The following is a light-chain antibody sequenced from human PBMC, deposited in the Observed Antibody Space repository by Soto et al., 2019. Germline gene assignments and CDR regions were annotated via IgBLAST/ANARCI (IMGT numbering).Light chain of an antibody. CDR1: SGHSSYA. CDR2: LNSDGSH. J-gene: IGLJ2*01. V-gene: IGLV4-69*02. Sequence: QPVLTQSPSASASLGASVKLTCTLSSGHSSYAIAWHQQQPEKGPRYLMKLNSDGSHSKGDGIPDRFPGSSSGAERYLTISILQSEDEADYYCQTWGTGIRVFGGGTKLTVL. CDR3: QTWGTGIRV.